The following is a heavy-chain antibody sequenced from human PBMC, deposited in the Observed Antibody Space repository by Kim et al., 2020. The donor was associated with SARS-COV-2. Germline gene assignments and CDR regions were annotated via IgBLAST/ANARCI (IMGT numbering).Heavy chain of an antibody. CDR3: ARGLVGTTGGDFAY. V-gene: IGHV3-21*04. CDR2: ISSSSSDI. Sequence: GGSLRLSCAASGFPFGSYTMAWVRQAPGRGLEWVSTISSSSSDIYYSDSLRGRFTVSRDNAQNSLHLQMHSLRVDDTAVYYCARGLVGTTGGDFAYWGQGVMVTVSS. CDR1: GFPFGSYT. J-gene: IGHJ4*02. D-gene: IGHD4-4*01.